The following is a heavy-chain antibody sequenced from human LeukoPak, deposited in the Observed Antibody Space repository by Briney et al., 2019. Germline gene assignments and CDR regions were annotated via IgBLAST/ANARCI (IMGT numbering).Heavy chain of an antibody. D-gene: IGHD3-16*02. J-gene: IGHJ4*02. CDR2: IFGSGGST. Sequence: GGSLRLSCAASGFTFSTYAMPWVRQAPGKGLEWVSTIFGSGGSTYYADSLKGRFTISRDNSKNALYLQMNSLRAEDTAVYYYAEDLYRSSNVYYWGQGIVVIVSS. CDR3: AEDLYRSSNVYY. CDR1: GFTFSTYA. V-gene: IGHV3-23*01.